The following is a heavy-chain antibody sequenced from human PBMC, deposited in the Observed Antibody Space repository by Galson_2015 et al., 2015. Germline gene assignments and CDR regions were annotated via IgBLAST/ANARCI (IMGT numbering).Heavy chain of an antibody. CDR2: ISYDGSNK. D-gene: IGHD2-15*01. CDR3: AKGILLDY. V-gene: IGHV3-30*18. Sequence: SLRLSCAASGFTFSSYSMHWVRQAPGKGLEWVAVISYDGSNKYYADSVKGRFTISRDNSKNTLYLQMNSLRAEDTAVYYCAKGILLDYWGQGTLVTVSS. J-gene: IGHJ4*02. CDR1: GFTFSSYS.